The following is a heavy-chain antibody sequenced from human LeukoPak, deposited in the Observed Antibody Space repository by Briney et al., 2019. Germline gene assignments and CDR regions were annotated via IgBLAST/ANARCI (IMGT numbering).Heavy chain of an antibody. CDR3: AREPLHSGSYYDY. J-gene: IGHJ4*02. CDR1: GFTFSSYS. Sequence: GGSLRLSCAASGFTFSSYSMNWVRQAPGKGLEWASSISSSSSYIYYADSVKGRFTISRDNAKNSLYLQMNSLRAEDTAVYYCAREPLHSGSYYDYWGQGTLVTVSS. V-gene: IGHV3-21*01. D-gene: IGHD1-26*01. CDR2: ISSSSSYI.